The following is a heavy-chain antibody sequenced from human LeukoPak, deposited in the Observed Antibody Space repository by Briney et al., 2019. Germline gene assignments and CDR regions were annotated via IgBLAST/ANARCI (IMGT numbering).Heavy chain of an antibody. Sequence: GGSLRLSCAASGFTFSSYWMHWVRHAPGKGLVWVSRINSDGSGTSYADSVKGRFTISRDNAKNTLYLQMNSLRAEDTAVYYCARDGTYYYDSSGYPDYWGQGTLVTVSS. CDR3: ARDGTYYYDSSGYPDY. CDR2: INSDGSGT. V-gene: IGHV3-74*01. D-gene: IGHD3-22*01. J-gene: IGHJ4*02. CDR1: GFTFSSYW.